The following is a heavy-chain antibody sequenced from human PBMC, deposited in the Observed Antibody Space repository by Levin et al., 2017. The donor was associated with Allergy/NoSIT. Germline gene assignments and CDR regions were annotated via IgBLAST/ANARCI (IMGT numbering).Heavy chain of an antibody. CDR2: IYWDDDK. Sequence: SGPTLVKPTQTLTLTCTFSGFSLSTSGVGVGWIRQPPGKALEWLALIYWDDDKRYSPSLKSRLTITKDTSKNQVVLTMTNMDPVDTATYYCAHHQSPLAVAGDYYFDYWGQGTLVTVSS. CDR3: AHHQSPLAVAGDYYFDY. D-gene: IGHD6-19*01. V-gene: IGHV2-5*02. CDR1: GFSLSTSGVG. J-gene: IGHJ4*02.